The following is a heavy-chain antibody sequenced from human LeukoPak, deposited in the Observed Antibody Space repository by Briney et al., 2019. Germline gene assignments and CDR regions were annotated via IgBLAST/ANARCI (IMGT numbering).Heavy chain of an antibody. V-gene: IGHV4-4*07. CDR3: ARVGPIVVVPAATYYYYGMDV. D-gene: IGHD2-2*01. Sequence: SETLSLTCTVSGGSISSYYWSWIRQPAGKGLEWIGRIYTSGSTNYNPSLKSRVTMSVDTSKNQFSLKLSSVTAADTAVYYCARVGPIVVVPAATYYYYGMDVWGQGTTVTVS. CDR1: GGSISSYY. CDR2: IYTSGST. J-gene: IGHJ6*02.